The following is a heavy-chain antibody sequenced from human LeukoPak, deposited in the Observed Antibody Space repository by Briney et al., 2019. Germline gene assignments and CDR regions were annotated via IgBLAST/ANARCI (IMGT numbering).Heavy chain of an antibody. Sequence: GASVKVSCKASGYTFTSYAMHWVRQAPGQRLEWMGWINAGNGNTKYSQKFQGRVTMTRNTSISTAYMELSSLRSEDTAVYYCARGPQSDGGNFDYWGQGTLVTVSS. J-gene: IGHJ4*02. V-gene: IGHV1-3*01. D-gene: IGHD4-23*01. CDR1: GYTFTSYA. CDR3: ARGPQSDGGNFDY. CDR2: INAGNGNT.